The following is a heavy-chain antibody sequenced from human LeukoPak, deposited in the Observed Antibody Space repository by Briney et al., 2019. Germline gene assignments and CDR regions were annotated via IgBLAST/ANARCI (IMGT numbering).Heavy chain of an antibody. CDR2: IIPIFETA. J-gene: IGHJ6*04. CDR3: ARGSQEVRGLFMTPYYYYDMHV. Sequence: SVKVSCKTSGGIFNSYAISWVRQAPGQGLEWLGGIIPIFETANYAQKFQGRVTISADESTSTAYMELSSPRSEDTATYYCARGSQEVRGLFMTPYYYYDMHVWGKGTTVTVSS. D-gene: IGHD3-10*01. V-gene: IGHV1-69*13. CDR1: GGIFNSYA.